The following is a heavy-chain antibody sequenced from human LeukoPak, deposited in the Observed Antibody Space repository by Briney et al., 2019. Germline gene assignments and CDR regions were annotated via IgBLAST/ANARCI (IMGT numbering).Heavy chain of an antibody. Sequence: GGSLRLSCAASGFAFSNYNMKWVRQAPGKGLEWVSFISTTSTYIYYADSVKGRFTVSRDNSENLLYLQMDSLRVEDTAVYYCARAGTCSSTSCDGGIEYWGQGTLVTVYS. CDR1: GFAFSNYN. CDR3: ARAGTCSSTSCDGGIEY. CDR2: ISTTSTYI. J-gene: IGHJ4*02. V-gene: IGHV3-21*06. D-gene: IGHD2-2*01.